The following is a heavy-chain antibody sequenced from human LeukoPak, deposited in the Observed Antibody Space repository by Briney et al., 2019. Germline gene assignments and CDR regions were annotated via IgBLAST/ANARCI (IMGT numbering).Heavy chain of an antibody. J-gene: IGHJ4*02. Sequence: GGSLRLSCAASGFTFSDYEINWVRQAPGKGLEWVSCISTSGSTTYYADSVKGRFTISRDNAKNSLFLQMNTLTAEDTAVYYCARGAMHVFDYWGQGTPVTVSS. V-gene: IGHV3-48*03. CDR1: GFTFSDYE. CDR2: ISTSGSTT. CDR3: ARGAMHVFDY. D-gene: IGHD2-2*01.